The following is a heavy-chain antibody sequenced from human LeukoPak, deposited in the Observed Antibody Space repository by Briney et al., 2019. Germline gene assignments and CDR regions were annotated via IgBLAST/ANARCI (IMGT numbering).Heavy chain of an antibody. Sequence: GGSLRLSCAASGFTFSNYGMHWVRQAPGTGLEWVAVIWYDGSNKYYADSVKGRFTISRDSSKNTLYLQMNSLRAEDTAVYYCASHYDTSGYHYFDFRGQGTLVTVSS. CDR1: GFTFSNYG. CDR3: ASHYDTSGYHYFDF. CDR2: IWYDGSNK. V-gene: IGHV3-33*01. J-gene: IGHJ4*02. D-gene: IGHD3-22*01.